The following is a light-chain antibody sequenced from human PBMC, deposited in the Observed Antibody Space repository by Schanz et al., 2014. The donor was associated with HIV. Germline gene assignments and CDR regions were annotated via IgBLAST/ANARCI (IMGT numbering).Light chain of an antibody. J-gene: IGKJ4*01. Sequence: EIVLTQSPDTLSLSPGERATLSCRASQTVSSNSLAWYQQKPGQSPRLLIYGASTRATAIPDRFSGSGSGTDFTLTISSLEPEDFAVYYCQQYGSSPRTFGGGTKVEIK. V-gene: IGKV3-20*01. CDR1: QTVSSNS. CDR3: QQYGSSPRT. CDR2: GAS.